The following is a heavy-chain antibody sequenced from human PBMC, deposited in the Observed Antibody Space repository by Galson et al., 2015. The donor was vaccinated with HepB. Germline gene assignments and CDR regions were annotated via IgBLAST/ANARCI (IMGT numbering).Heavy chain of an antibody. V-gene: IGHV1-69*13. CDR3: AREGYQLLSHWFDP. CDR1: AGTFSSYA. J-gene: IGHJ5*02. CDR2: IIPIFGTA. Sequence: PVKVSCKDPAGTFSSYAMRWVGQAPGQGLEWMGGIIPIFGTANYAQKFQGRVTITADESTSTAYMELSSLRSEDTAVYYCAREGYQLLSHWFDPWGQGTLVTVSS. D-gene: IGHD2-2*01.